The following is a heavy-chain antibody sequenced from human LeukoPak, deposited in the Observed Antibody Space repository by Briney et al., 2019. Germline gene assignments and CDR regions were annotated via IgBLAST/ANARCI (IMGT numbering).Heavy chain of an antibody. D-gene: IGHD3-22*01. CDR3: AKGDYDSSGYYGGLEY. CDR1: GFTFDDYA. Sequence: GGSLRLSCAVSGFTFDDYAMHWVRQAPGKGLEWVSGISWNSGSIGYADSVKGRFTISRDHAKNSLYLQMNSLRAEDTALYYCAKGDYDSSGYYGGLEYWGQGTLVTVSS. CDR2: ISWNSGSI. J-gene: IGHJ4*02. V-gene: IGHV3-9*01.